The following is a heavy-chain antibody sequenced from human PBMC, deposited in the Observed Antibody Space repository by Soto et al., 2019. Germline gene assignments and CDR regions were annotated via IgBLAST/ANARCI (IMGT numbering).Heavy chain of an antibody. J-gene: IGHJ6*04. CDR3: GKDISPGGMDV. CDR1: GSTFQDYV. V-gene: IGHV3-9*01. CDR2: IYYNSDRI. Sequence: EVQLVESGGGLVQPGGSLRLSCAGSGSTFQDYVMHWVRQAPGKGLEWVSGIYYNSDRIDYADSVKGRFTISRDNARNSLYLQMNSLRTEDTAFYYCGKDISPGGMDVWGRGILVTVSS.